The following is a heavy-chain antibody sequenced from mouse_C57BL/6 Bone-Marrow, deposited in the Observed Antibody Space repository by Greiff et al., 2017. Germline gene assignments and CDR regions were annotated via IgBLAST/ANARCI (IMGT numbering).Heavy chain of an antibody. Sequence: DVKLQESGPELVKPGASVKMSCKASGYTFTDYNMHWVKQSHGKSLEWIGYINPNNGGTSYNQKFKGKATLTVNKSSSTAYMELRSLTSEDSAVYYCARSPLLREAMDYWGQGTSVTVSS. V-gene: IGHV1-22*01. CDR2: INPNNGGT. CDR3: ARSPLLREAMDY. D-gene: IGHD1-1*01. CDR1: GYTFTDYN. J-gene: IGHJ4*01.